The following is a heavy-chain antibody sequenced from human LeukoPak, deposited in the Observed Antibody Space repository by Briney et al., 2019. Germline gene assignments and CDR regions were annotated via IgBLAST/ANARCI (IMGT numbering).Heavy chain of an antibody. D-gene: IGHD5-24*01. V-gene: IGHV1-18*01. CDR3: ARDQREDGYNKEVDAFDI. CDR2: ISGYNGNT. CDR1: GYTFTSYG. Sequence: ASVKVSCKASGYTFTSYGINWVRQAPGQGLEWMGWISGYNGNTNYAQKVQGRVTMTTDTSTSTAYMELRSLGSDDTAVYYCARDQREDGYNKEVDAFDIWGQGTMVTVSS. J-gene: IGHJ3*02.